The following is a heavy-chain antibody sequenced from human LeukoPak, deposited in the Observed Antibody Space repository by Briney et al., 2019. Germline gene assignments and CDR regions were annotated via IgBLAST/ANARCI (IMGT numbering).Heavy chain of an antibody. CDR2: MNPNSGST. CDR1: GGTFSSYT. CDR3: ARGRLERCSGGSCYRFDY. Sequence: GSSVKVSCKASGGTFSSYTISWVRQAPGQGLEWMGWMNPNSGSTGYAQKFQGRVTITRNTSISTAYMELSSLRSEDTAVYYCARGRLERCSGGSCYRFDYWGQGTLVTVSS. D-gene: IGHD2-15*01. J-gene: IGHJ4*02. V-gene: IGHV1-8*03.